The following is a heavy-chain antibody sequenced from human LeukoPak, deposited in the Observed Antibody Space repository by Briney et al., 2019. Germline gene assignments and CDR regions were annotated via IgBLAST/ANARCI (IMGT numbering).Heavy chain of an antibody. J-gene: IGHJ6*03. Sequence: SETLSLTCAVYGGSFSGYYWSWIRQPPGKGLEWIGEINHSGSTNYNPSLKSRVTISVDTSKNQFSLKLSSVTAADTAVYYCARRDFDWLLFKPGRSYYMDVWGKGTTVTISS. CDR1: GGSFSGYY. D-gene: IGHD3-9*01. CDR3: ARRDFDWLLFKPGRSYYMDV. CDR2: INHSGST. V-gene: IGHV4-34*01.